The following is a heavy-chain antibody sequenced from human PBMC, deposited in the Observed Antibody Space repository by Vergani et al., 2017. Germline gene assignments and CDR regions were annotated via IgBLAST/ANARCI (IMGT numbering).Heavy chain of an antibody. CDR2: INPNSGGT. Sequence: QAQLVQSGAEVKKPGASVKVSCKASGYTFTGYYMHWVRQAPGQGLEWMGWINPNSGGTNYAQKFQGRVTMTRDPSLSRAYMELSRLRPDDTAGYYCNLRNRHYYYYYMDVGGKGATVTGSS. D-gene: IGHD3-3*01. V-gene: IGHV1-2*02. J-gene: IGHJ6*03. CDR1: GYTFTGYY. CDR3: NLRNRHYYYYYMDV.